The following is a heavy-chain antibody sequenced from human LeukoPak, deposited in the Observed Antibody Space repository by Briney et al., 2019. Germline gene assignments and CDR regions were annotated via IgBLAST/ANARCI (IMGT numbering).Heavy chain of an antibody. V-gene: IGHV3-21*01. Sequence: PGGSLRLSCAASGFTFSSYSMNWVRQAPGKGLEWVSPISSSSSYIYYADSVKGRFTISRDNAKNSLYLQMNSLRAEDTAVYYCASRYCSGGSCFPDAFWFDPWGQGTLVTVSS. J-gene: IGHJ5*02. CDR1: GFTFSSYS. CDR3: ASRYCSGGSCFPDAFWFDP. D-gene: IGHD2-15*01. CDR2: ISSSSSYI.